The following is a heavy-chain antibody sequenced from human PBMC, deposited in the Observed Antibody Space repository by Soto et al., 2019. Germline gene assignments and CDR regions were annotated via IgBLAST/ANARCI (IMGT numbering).Heavy chain of an antibody. Sequence: SETLSLTCTVSGGSISSYYWSWIRQPPGEGLEWIGYIYYSGSTNYNPSLKSRVTISVDTSKNQFSLKLSSVTAADTAVYYCAREDYDFWSGPGGFDYWGQGTLVTVSS. J-gene: IGHJ4*02. CDR1: GGSISSYY. V-gene: IGHV4-59*01. CDR2: IYYSGST. CDR3: AREDYDFWSGPGGFDY. D-gene: IGHD3-3*01.